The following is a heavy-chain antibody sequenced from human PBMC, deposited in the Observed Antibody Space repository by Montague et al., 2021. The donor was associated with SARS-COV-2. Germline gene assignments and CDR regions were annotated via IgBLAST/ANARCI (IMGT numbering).Heavy chain of an antibody. CDR2: INHSGST. CDR3: ARGSWHIVVVTAIRDGYYGMDV. V-gene: IGHV4-34*01. J-gene: IGHJ6*02. CDR1: GGSFSGYY. D-gene: IGHD2-21*02. Sequence: SETLSLTYAVYGGSFSGYYWSWIRQPPGKGLEWIGEINHSGSTTYNPSLKSRVTISVDTSKNQFSLKLSSVTAADTAVYYCARGSWHIVVVTAIRDGYYGMDVWGQGTTVTVSS.